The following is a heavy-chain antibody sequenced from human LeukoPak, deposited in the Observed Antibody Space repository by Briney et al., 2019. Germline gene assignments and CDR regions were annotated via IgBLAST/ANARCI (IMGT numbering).Heavy chain of an antibody. Sequence: SETLSLTCTVSGGSISSYYWSWIRQPPRKGLEWIGYIYYSGSTNYNPSLKSRVTISVDTSKNQFSLKLSSVTAADTAVYYCARGGDSLYGMDVWGQGTTVTVSS. CDR2: IYYSGST. CDR3: ARGGDSLYGMDV. J-gene: IGHJ6*02. V-gene: IGHV4-59*01. CDR1: GGSISSYY. D-gene: IGHD2-21*01.